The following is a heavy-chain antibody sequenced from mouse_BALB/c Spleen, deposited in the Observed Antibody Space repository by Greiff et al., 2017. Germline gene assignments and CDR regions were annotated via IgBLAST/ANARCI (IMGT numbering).Heavy chain of an antibody. CDR1: GFTFSSYA. CDR3: ARRYYGSSGWFAY. V-gene: IGHV5-6-5*01. J-gene: IGHJ3*01. D-gene: IGHD1-1*01. CDR2: ISSGGST. Sequence: EVQRVESGGGLVKPGGSLKLSCAASGFTFSSYAMSWVRQTPEKRLEWVASISSGGSTYYPDSVKGRFTISRDNARNILYLQMSSLRSEDTAMYYCARRYYGSSGWFAYWGQGTLVTVSA.